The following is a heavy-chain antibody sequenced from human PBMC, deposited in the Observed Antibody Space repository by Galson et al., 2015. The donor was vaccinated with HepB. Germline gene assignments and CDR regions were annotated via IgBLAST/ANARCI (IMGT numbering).Heavy chain of an antibody. D-gene: IGHD2-2*01. Sequence: SLRLSCAASGFTFSSYGMHWVRQAPGKGLEWVAVIWYDGSNKYYADSVEGRFTISRDNSKNTLYLQLNSLRAEDTAVYYCARDAGTYQLLSVGNWFDPWGQGTLVTVSS. J-gene: IGHJ5*02. CDR3: ARDAGTYQLLSVGNWFDP. V-gene: IGHV3-33*01. CDR2: IWYDGSNK. CDR1: GFTFSSYG.